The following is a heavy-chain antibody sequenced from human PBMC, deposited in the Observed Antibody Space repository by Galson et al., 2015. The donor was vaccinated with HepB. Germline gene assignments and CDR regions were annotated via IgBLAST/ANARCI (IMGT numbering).Heavy chain of an antibody. V-gene: IGHV1-46*01. J-gene: IGHJ4*02. CDR2: INPSGGST. D-gene: IGHD6-13*01. Sequence: SVKVSCKASGYTFTSYYMHWVRQAPGQGLEWMGIINPSGGSTSYAQKFQGRVTMTRDTSTSTIYMELSSLRSEDTAVYYCAREAGPDFFIAAAGTNFDYWGQGTLVTVSS. CDR3: AREAGPDFFIAAAGTNFDY. CDR1: GYTFTSYY.